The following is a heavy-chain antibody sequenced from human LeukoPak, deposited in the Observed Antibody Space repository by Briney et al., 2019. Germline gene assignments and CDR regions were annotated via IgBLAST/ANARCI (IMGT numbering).Heavy chain of an antibody. CDR2: ISLTGLT. J-gene: IGHJ4*02. CDR3: SRENGAFSPFGY. Sequence: SETLSLTCGVSGGSISNTNWWSWVRQPPGQGLEWIGEISLTGLTHYNPSLESRVTVSLDRSKNQLSLNLTSVTAADTAVYYCSRENGAFSPFGYWGQGTLVTVLS. V-gene: IGHV4-4*02. CDR1: GGSISNTNW. D-gene: IGHD2-8*01.